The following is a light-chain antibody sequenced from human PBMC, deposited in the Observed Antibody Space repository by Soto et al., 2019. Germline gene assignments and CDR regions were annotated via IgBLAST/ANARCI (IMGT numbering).Light chain of an antibody. CDR3: ASWDASLSGRV. CDR1: SSNIGTNY. Sequence: QSVLTQPPSASGTPGQRVTISCSGSSSNIGTNYVYWYQHLPGAAPKLLNYSNNQRPSGVPYRFSGSKSGTSASLAISGLRSEDEGDYYCASWDASLSGRVFGGGTKVTVL. V-gene: IGLV1-47*01. J-gene: IGLJ3*02. CDR2: SNN.